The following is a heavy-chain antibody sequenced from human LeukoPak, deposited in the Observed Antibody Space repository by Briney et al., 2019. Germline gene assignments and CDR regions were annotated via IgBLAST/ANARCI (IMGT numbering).Heavy chain of an antibody. CDR1: GYTFTGHY. CDR2: IHPNNGAT. CDR3: ARDRYTYGEIDY. Sequence: ASVKVSCKVSGYTFTGHYMHWVRQAPGQGLEWMGWIHPNNGATNYARKFRGRVTMTSDTSITTAFMELSGLTSDDAAVYYCARDRYTYGEIDYWGQGTLVTVSS. V-gene: IGHV1-2*02. J-gene: IGHJ4*02. D-gene: IGHD1-1*01.